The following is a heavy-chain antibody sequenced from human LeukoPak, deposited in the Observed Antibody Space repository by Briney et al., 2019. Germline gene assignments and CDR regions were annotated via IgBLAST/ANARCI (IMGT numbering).Heavy chain of an antibody. J-gene: IGHJ4*02. CDR1: GFTFSSYG. CDR2: IWYDGTNK. Sequence: GGSLRLSCAASGFTFSSYGIHWVRQAPGKGLEWVAVIWYDGTNKYYADSVKGRFTISRDNSKNTLYLQMNSLRAEDTAVYYCAKEGYSSTWNADFDFGGQGTLVTVSS. V-gene: IGHV3-33*06. D-gene: IGHD6-13*01. CDR3: AKEGYSSTWNADFDF.